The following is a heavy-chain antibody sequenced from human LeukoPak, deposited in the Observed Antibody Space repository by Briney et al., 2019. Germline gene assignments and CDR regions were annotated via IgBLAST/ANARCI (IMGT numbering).Heavy chain of an antibody. D-gene: IGHD3-10*01. CDR3: AKSNGYGLVDI. V-gene: IGHV4-38-2*01. Sequence: PGGSLRLSCAASGFTFSDYSMTWVRQPPGKGLEWIGNIFYSGSTYYSPSLKSRVTISLDTSRNQFSLKLNSVTAADTAVYYCAKSNGYGLVDIWGQGTMVTVSS. J-gene: IGHJ3*02. CDR1: GFTFSDYS. CDR2: IFYSGST.